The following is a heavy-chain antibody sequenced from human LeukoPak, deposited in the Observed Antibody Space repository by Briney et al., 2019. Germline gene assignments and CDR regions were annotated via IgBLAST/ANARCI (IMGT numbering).Heavy chain of an antibody. J-gene: IGHJ5*02. D-gene: IGHD4-11*01. CDR3: VGRLHGSNWFDA. CDR1: VCTLFELS. V-gene: IGHV1-24*01. Sequence: ASVLDSCRVAVCTLFELSMHWVRQAPGKGLELTGGFGPEDDATLYAQKYHGRVTMPQDTSTETAYMELSSLRSEVTAVYYCVGRLHGSNWFDAWGQGALVTVSS. CDR2: FGPEDDAT.